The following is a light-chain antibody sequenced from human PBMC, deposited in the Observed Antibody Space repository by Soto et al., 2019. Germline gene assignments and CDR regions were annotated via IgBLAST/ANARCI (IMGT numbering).Light chain of an antibody. CDR2: EGS. Sequence: QSVLTQPASVSGSPGQSITISCTGTSSDVGSYNLVSWYQQHPGKAPKVMIYEGSKRPSGVSNRLSGSKSGDTASLTISGLQAEDEADYYCCSYAGSSTFVFGTGTKLTVL. CDR3: CSYAGSSTFV. CDR1: SSDVGSYNL. V-gene: IGLV2-23*01. J-gene: IGLJ1*01.